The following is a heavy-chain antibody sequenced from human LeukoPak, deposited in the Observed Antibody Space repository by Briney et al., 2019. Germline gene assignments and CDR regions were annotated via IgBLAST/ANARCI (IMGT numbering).Heavy chain of an antibody. CDR3: ARGRQDVNMILVVMAGVSYYLDV. J-gene: IGHJ6*03. CDR1: GGSFSDYY. Sequence: SETLSLTCAVYGGSFSDYYWTWIRQTPGKGLEWIGEMSPSGSSNYNPSLNSRVTISVDTSKNQFSLKLRSVTAADTAVYYCARGRQDVNMILVVMAGVSYYLDVWSKGTTVTVS. D-gene: IGHD3-22*01. CDR2: MSPSGSS. V-gene: IGHV4-34*01.